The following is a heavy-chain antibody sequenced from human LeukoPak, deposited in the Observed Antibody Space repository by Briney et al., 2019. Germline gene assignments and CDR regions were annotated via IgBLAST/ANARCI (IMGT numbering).Heavy chain of an antibody. CDR1: GFTFSSYG. CDR3: AKDRAAAGDNWFDP. V-gene: IGHV3-30*18. J-gene: IGHJ5*02. Sequence: GGSLRLSCAASGFTFSSYGMHWVRQAPGKGLEWVAVISYDGSNKYYADSVKGRFTISRDNSENTLYLQMNSLRAEDTAVYYCAKDRAAAGDNWFDPWGQGTLVTVSS. D-gene: IGHD6-13*01. CDR2: ISYDGSNK.